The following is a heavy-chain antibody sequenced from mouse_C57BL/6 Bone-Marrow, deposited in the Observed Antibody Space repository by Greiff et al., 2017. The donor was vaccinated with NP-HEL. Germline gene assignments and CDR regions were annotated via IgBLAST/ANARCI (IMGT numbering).Heavy chain of an antibody. CDR1: GFAFTRYW. D-gene: IGHD1-1*01. CDR2: INPDSSAI. J-gene: IGHJ2*01. CDR3: ARRYYGGSFDY. Sequence: EVQLVQSGAGLVQPGGSLKLSCAASGFAFTRYWMSWVRRAPGKGLEWIGEINPDSSAIKYVPSLKDKFTFPRANSKNSLYLQMSKARSEDTARYFCARRYYGGSFDYWGQGTTLTVSS. V-gene: IGHV4-1*01.